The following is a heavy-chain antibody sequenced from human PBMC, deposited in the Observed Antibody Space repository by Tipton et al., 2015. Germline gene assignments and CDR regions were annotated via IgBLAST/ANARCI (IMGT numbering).Heavy chain of an antibody. Sequence: TLSLTCAVYGGSSSGYYWSWIRQPPGKGLEWIGYMYNSGSTNYNPSLKSLFTISVDTSKNQFSLKLDSVTAADTAVYYCAREITIFGVINVFDIWGQGTMVTVSS. CDR2: MYNSGST. V-gene: IGHV4-59*01. CDR1: GGSSSGYY. CDR3: AREITIFGVINVFDI. J-gene: IGHJ3*02. D-gene: IGHD3-3*01.